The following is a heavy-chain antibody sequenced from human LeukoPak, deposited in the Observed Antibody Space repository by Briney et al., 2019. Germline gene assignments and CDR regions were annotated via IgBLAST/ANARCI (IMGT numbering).Heavy chain of an antibody. Sequence: SETLSLTCAVYGGSFSGYYWSWIRQPPGKGLEWIGEINHSGSTNYKPSLKSRVTISVDTSKNRFSLKLSSVTAADTAVYYCALGYYDILTGYYVDDYWGQGTLVTVSS. V-gene: IGHV4-34*01. D-gene: IGHD3-9*01. CDR1: GGSFSGYY. CDR2: INHSGST. J-gene: IGHJ4*02. CDR3: ALGYYDILTGYYVDDY.